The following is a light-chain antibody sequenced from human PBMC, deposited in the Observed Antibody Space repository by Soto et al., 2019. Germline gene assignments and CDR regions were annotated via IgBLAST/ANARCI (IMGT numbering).Light chain of an antibody. CDR1: SSDVGGYKY. V-gene: IGLV2-14*01. Sequence: QSALTQPASVSGSPGQSITISCTGTSSDVGGYKYVSWYQQHPDKAPKLIIYDVTNRPSGISNRFSGSKSGNTASLTISGLQAEDAADYYCSSYTSSSSYVFGTGTKVTVL. CDR2: DVT. CDR3: SSYTSSSSYV. J-gene: IGLJ1*01.